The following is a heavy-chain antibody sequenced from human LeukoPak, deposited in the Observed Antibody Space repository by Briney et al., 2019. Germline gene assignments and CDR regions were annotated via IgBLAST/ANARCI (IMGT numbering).Heavy chain of an antibody. Sequence: ASVKVSCKTSGGTFSSYSISWVRQAPGQGLEWMGWISAYNGNTNYAQKLQGRVTMTTDTSTSTAYMELRSLRSDDTAVYYCALDYGDWSRFDIWGQGTMVTVSS. J-gene: IGHJ3*02. D-gene: IGHD4-17*01. CDR3: ALDYGDWSRFDI. CDR2: ISAYNGNT. V-gene: IGHV1-18*01. CDR1: GGTFSSYS.